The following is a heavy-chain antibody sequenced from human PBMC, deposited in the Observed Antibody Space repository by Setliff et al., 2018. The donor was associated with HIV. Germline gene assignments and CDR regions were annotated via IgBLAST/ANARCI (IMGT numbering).Heavy chain of an antibody. D-gene: IGHD6-6*01. Sequence: GASVKVSCKASGYTFTGYYMHWVRQAPGQGLEWMGWINPNSGGTNYAQKFQGRVTMTRDTSISTAYMELSRLRSDDTAVYYCARLVGGDSSSSFFFDYWGQGTLVTVSS. J-gene: IGHJ4*02. CDR1: GYTFTGYY. V-gene: IGHV1-2*02. CDR2: INPNSGGT. CDR3: ARLVGGDSSSSFFFDY.